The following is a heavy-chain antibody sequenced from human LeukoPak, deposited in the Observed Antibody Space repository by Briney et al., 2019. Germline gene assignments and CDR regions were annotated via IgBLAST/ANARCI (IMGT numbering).Heavy chain of an antibody. CDR3: VKGELWFGESQNYFEY. CDR1: GFTFSTYA. Sequence: PGGSLRLSCAASGFTFSTYAVSWVRQVPGKGLEWVSTISGNGAKTDYADSVKGRFTISRDNSKNTLYLHLHSLRPEDTALYYCVKGELWFGESQNYFEYWGQGTLVTVSS. CDR2: ISGNGAKT. V-gene: IGHV3-23*01. D-gene: IGHD3-10*01. J-gene: IGHJ4*02.